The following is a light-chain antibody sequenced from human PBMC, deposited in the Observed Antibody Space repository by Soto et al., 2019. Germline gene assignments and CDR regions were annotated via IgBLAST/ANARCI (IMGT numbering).Light chain of an antibody. CDR2: EVS. J-gene: IGLJ1*01. Sequence: QSVLTQPPSASGSPGQSVTISCTGTSSDVGGYNYVSWYQQHPGKAPKLMIYEVSKQPSGVPDRFSGSKSGNTASVTVSGLQAEDEADYYCCSYAGSNNFPYVFGTGTKVTVL. CDR3: CSYAGSNNFPYV. V-gene: IGLV2-8*01. CDR1: SSDVGGYNY.